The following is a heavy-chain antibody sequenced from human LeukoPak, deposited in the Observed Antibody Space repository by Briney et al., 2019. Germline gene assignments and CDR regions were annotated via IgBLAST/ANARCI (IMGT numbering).Heavy chain of an antibody. J-gene: IGHJ3*02. CDR2: IYYSGST. D-gene: IGHD6-19*01. CDR3: ARGEYSSGWFPLSGAFDI. CDR1: GGSISSYY. Sequence: AGTLSLTCTASGGSISSYYWSWVRQAPGKGLEWIGYIYYSGSTNYNPSLKSRVTISVDTSKNQFSLKLSSVTAADTAVYYCARGEYSSGWFPLSGAFDIWGQGTMVTVSS. V-gene: IGHV4-59*01.